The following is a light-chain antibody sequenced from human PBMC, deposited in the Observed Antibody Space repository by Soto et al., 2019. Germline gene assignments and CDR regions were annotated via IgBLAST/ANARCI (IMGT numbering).Light chain of an antibody. CDR3: AAWDDSLSGFHV. CDR1: TSNIGTNY. Sequence: QAVLTQALSSNATPGQRVSISCSGSTSNIGTNYVYWYQRLPGTAPKLLIYRNDQRPSGVPDRFSGSQSGTSASLAISGLRSEDEADYFCAAWDDSLSGFHVFGTGTNGTVL. V-gene: IGLV1-47*01. J-gene: IGLJ1*01. CDR2: RND.